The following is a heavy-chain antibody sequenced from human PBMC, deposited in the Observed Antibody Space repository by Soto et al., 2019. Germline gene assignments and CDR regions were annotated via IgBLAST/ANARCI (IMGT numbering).Heavy chain of an antibody. CDR3: ARGRGRSGYPRNWFDP. CDR2: INHSGST. V-gene: IGHV4-34*01. Sequence: PSETLSLTCAVYGGSFSGYYWSWIRQPPGKGLEWIGEINHSGSTNYNPSLKSRVTISVDTSKNQFSLKLSSVTAADTAVYYCARGRGRSGYPRNWFDPWGQGTLVTVSS. D-gene: IGHD5-12*01. CDR1: GGSFSGYY. J-gene: IGHJ5*02.